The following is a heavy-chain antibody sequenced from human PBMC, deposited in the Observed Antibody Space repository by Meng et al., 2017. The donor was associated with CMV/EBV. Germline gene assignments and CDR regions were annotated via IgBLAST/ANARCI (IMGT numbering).Heavy chain of an antibody. CDR3: TKDQGISGYSMDV. J-gene: IGHJ6*02. D-gene: IGHD3-3*01. V-gene: IGHV3-48*03. CDR2: INRGDSVI. Sequence: GGSLRLSCSSSTFTLSNHDMNWVRQAPGKGLEWLSHINRGDSVIAYADSVRGRFTISRDIAKNSLYLQMNSLRVEDTALYYCTKDQGISGYSMDVWGQGTTVPSP. CDR1: TFTLSNHD.